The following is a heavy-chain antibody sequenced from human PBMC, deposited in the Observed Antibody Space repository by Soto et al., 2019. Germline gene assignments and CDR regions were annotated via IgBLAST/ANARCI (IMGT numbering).Heavy chain of an antibody. V-gene: IGHV3-48*03. J-gene: IGHJ3*02. D-gene: IGHD3-22*01. CDR2: ISSSGSTI. Sequence: GGSLRLSCVASGFTFSSYEMNWVRQAPGKGLEWVSYISSSGSTIYYADSVKGRFTISRDNAKNSLYLQMNSLRAEDTAVYYCARGGITMIVVVITDAFDIWGQGTMVTVSS. CDR3: ARGGITMIVVVITDAFDI. CDR1: GFTFSSYE.